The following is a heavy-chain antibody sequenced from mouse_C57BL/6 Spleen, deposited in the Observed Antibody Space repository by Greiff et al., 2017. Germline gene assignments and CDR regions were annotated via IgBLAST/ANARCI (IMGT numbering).Heavy chain of an antibody. CDR1: GYAFSSSW. CDR2: IYPGDGDT. J-gene: IGHJ4*01. CDR3: AREGNYGYDDGDYYAMDD. V-gene: IGHV1-82*01. Sequence: VQLQQSGPELVKPGASVKISCKASGYAFSSSWMNWVKQRPGQGLEWIGRIYPGDGDTNYNGKFKGKATLTADKSSSPAYMQLSSLTSEDSAVYFCAREGNYGYDDGDYYAMDDWGQGTSVTVSS. D-gene: IGHD2-2*01.